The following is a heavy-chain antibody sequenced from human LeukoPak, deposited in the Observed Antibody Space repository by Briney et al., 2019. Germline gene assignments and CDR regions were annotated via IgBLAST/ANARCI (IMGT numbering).Heavy chain of an antibody. D-gene: IGHD6-13*01. CDR2: IKQDGSEK. Sequence: GGSLRLSCAASGFTFSSYWMSWVRQAPGKGLEWVANIKQDGSEKYYVDSVKGRFTISRDNAKNSLYLQMNSLRAEDTALYYCAKDIIPRQQLCAFDIWGQGTMVTVSS. J-gene: IGHJ3*02. V-gene: IGHV3-7*03. CDR3: AKDIIPRQQLCAFDI. CDR1: GFTFSSYW.